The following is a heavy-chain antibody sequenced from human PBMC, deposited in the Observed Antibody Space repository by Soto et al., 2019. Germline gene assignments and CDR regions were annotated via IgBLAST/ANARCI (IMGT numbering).Heavy chain of an antibody. Sequence: GGSLRLSCAASGFTFSSYAMHWVRQAPGKGLEWVAVISYDGSNKYYADSVKGRFTISRDNSKNTLYLQMNSLRAEDTAVYYCARVEAAGFSMDYYYYGMDVWGQGTTVTVSS. V-gene: IGHV3-30-3*01. D-gene: IGHD6-13*01. J-gene: IGHJ6*02. CDR3: ARVEAAGFSMDYYYYGMDV. CDR1: GFTFSSYA. CDR2: ISYDGSNK.